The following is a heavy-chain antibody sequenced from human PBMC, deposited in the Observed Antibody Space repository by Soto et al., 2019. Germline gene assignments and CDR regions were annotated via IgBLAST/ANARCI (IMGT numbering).Heavy chain of an antibody. CDR3: AKDRNYYGSGSPVLDY. D-gene: IGHD3-10*01. Sequence: GGSLRLSCAASGFTFSSYGMHWVRQAPGKGLEWVAVISYDGSNKYYADSVKGRFTISRDNSKNTLYLQMNSLRAEDTAVYYCAKDRNYYGSGSPVLDYWGHGTLVTVSS. V-gene: IGHV3-30*18. CDR2: ISYDGSNK. CDR1: GFTFSSYG. J-gene: IGHJ4*01.